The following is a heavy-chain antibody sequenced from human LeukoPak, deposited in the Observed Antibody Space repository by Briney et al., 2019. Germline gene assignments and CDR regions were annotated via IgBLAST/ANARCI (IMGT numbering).Heavy chain of an antibody. Sequence: SETLSLTCAVYGGSFSGYYWSWIRQPPGKGLEWIGEINHSGSTNYNPSLKGRVTISVDTSKNQFSLKLSSVTAADTAVYYCARGRSLYIVWGQGTTVTVSS. V-gene: IGHV4-34*01. CDR1: GGSFSGYY. J-gene: IGHJ6*02. D-gene: IGHD2-15*01. CDR2: INHSGST. CDR3: ARGRSLYIV.